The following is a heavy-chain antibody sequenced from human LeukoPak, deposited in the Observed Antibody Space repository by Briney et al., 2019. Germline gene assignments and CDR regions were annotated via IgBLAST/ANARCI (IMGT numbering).Heavy chain of an antibody. D-gene: IGHD1-26*01. CDR1: GFTFDDYA. CDR2: ISWNSGSI. J-gene: IGHJ2*01. V-gene: IGHV3-9*01. Sequence: GGSLRLSCAASGFTFDDYAMHWVRQAPGKGLEWVAGISWNSGSIGYADSVKGRFTISRDNAKNSLYLQMNSLRAGDTAVYYCARAKGATYWYFDLWGRGTLVTVSS. CDR3: ARAKGATYWYFDL.